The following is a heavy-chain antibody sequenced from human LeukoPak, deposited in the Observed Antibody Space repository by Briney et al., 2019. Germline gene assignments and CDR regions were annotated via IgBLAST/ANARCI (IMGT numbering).Heavy chain of an antibody. J-gene: IGHJ4*02. V-gene: IGHV4-39*07. CDR1: GGSISSSSYY. CDR3: ARGMGYYYDSTVAKPFDY. D-gene: IGHD3-22*01. CDR2: IYHSGST. Sequence: SETLSLTRTVSGGSISSSSYYWSWIRQTPGKGLEWIGSIYHSGSTYYNPSLKSRVTISVDTSKNQFSLKLSSVTAADTAVYYCARGMGYYYDSTVAKPFDYWGQGTLVTVSS.